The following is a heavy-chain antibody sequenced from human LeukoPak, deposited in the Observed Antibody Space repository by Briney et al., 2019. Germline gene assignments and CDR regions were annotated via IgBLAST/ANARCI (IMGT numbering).Heavy chain of an antibody. J-gene: IGHJ6*02. Sequence: GASLRLSCAASGFTFSSYAMSWVRQAPGKGLEWVSAISGSGGSTYYADSVKGRFTISRDNSKNTLYLQMNSLRAEDTAVYYCAKDWQLVLGYHYGMDVWGQGTTVTVSS. CDR3: AKDWQLVLGYHYGMDV. V-gene: IGHV3-23*01. CDR2: ISGSGGST. D-gene: IGHD6-6*01. CDR1: GFTFSSYA.